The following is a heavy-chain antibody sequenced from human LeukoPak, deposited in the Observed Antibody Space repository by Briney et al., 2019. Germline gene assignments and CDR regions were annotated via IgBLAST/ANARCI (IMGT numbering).Heavy chain of an antibody. Sequence: KPSETLSLTCAVYGGSFSGYYWSLIRQPPGKGLEWIGEINHSGSTNYNPSLKSRVTISVDTSKNQFSLKLSSVTAADTAVYYCAREGVDTAMVDYWGQGTLVTVSS. V-gene: IGHV4-34*01. CDR2: INHSGST. D-gene: IGHD5-18*01. J-gene: IGHJ4*02. CDR1: GGSFSGYY. CDR3: AREGVDTAMVDY.